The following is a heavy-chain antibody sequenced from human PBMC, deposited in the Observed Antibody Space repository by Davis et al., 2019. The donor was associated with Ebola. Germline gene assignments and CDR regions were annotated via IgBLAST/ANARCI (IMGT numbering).Heavy chain of an antibody. D-gene: IGHD3-3*01. CDR3: ARVHGEMLRFLEWFPRAFDI. CDR2: INHSGST. CDR1: GGSFSGYY. J-gene: IGHJ3*02. V-gene: IGHV4-34*01. Sequence: PSETLSLTCAVYGGSFSGYYWSWIRQPPGKGLEWIGEINHSGSTNYNPSLKSRVTISVDTSKNQFSLKLSSVTAADTAVYYCARVHGEMLRFLEWFPRAFDIWGQGTMVTVSS.